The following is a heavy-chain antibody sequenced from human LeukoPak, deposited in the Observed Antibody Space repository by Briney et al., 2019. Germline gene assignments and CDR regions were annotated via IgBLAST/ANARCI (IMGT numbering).Heavy chain of an antibody. D-gene: IGHD2/OR15-2a*01. Sequence: PSETLSLTCTVSGGSIGSYYWSLIRQPPGKGLEWIAYISDIGSINYNPSLKSRVTISLDTSKNQFSLKLSSVTAADTAVYYCAGHHPRNTVDFWGQGTLVTVSS. CDR1: GGSIGSYY. J-gene: IGHJ4*02. CDR3: AGHHPRNTVDF. CDR2: ISDIGSI. V-gene: IGHV4-59*08.